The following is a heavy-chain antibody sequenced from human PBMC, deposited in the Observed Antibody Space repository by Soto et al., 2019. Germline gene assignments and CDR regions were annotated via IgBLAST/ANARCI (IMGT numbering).Heavy chain of an antibody. CDR3: TTDFISSSDPYYYHYGMDV. Sequence: GGSLRLSCAASGFTFSNAWMSWVRQAPGKGLEWVGRIKSKTDGGTTDYAAPVKGRFTISRDDSKNTLYLQMNSLKTEDTAVYYCTTDFISSSDPYYYHYGMDVWGQGTTVTVSS. D-gene: IGHD6-6*01. V-gene: IGHV3-15*01. J-gene: IGHJ6*02. CDR1: GFTFSNAW. CDR2: IKSKTDGGTT.